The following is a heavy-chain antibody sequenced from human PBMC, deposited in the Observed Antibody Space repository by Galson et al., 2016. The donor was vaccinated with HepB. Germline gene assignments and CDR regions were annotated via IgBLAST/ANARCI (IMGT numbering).Heavy chain of an antibody. D-gene: IGHD4-23*01. CDR2: IDWEGDK. CDR3: ARMPRGNFNSNYYYYGLDV. Sequence: PALVKPPQTLTLTCTLSGFSLSTSGMCVSWIRQPPGKALEWLAFIDWEGDKYFSTSLETRLTISKDTSKNQVVLTMTNVDPVDTATYYWARMPRGNFNSNYYYYGLDVWGQGTTVTVSS. J-gene: IGHJ6*02. CDR1: GFSLSTSGMC. V-gene: IGHV2-70*01.